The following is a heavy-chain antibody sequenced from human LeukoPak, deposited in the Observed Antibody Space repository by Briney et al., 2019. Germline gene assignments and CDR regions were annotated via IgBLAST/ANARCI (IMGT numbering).Heavy chain of an antibody. Sequence: GASLKISCQGSGYGFSSYWIACGRQMPGKGLDCLGVIYPCDSETRYSPNFQGHVTISVDKSVNNAYLQWPSLEASDSGIYYCARLTSLGVSAALFFDSWGQGTLVTVSS. V-gene: IGHV5-51*01. D-gene: IGHD6-13*01. CDR3: ARLTSLGVSAALFFDS. J-gene: IGHJ4*02. CDR2: IYPCDSET. CDR1: GYGFSSYW.